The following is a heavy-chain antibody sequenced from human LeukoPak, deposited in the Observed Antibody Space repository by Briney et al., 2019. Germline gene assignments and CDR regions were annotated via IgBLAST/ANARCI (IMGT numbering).Heavy chain of an antibody. D-gene: IGHD6-19*01. CDR3: ARAYSSGWSAYYYYYYMDV. Sequence: SGTLSLTRAVYGGSFSGYYWGGIRQPPARGREGIGSMYDSGRTYYNPSLTSRVSISIDTSQNQFFLRLNSATAADAAVYYCARAYSSGWSAYYYYYYMDVWGKGTTVTVSS. CDR2: MYDSGRT. J-gene: IGHJ6*03. CDR1: GGSFSGYY. V-gene: IGHV4-34*01.